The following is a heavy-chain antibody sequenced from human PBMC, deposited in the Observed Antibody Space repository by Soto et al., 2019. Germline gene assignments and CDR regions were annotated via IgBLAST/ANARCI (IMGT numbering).Heavy chain of an antibody. D-gene: IGHD6-13*01. V-gene: IGHV1-18*01. Sequence: QVQLVQSGDEVKKPGASVKVSCKASGYTFTTYGISWVRQAPGQGREWMGWISAYNGDTKYAQNVQDRVSMTTDTPTSTAYMELRSLRSDDTAVYYCAREGSWPYYYYGMDVGGQGTTVTVSS. CDR3: AREGSWPYYYYGMDV. CDR2: ISAYNGDT. J-gene: IGHJ6*02. CDR1: GYTFTTYG.